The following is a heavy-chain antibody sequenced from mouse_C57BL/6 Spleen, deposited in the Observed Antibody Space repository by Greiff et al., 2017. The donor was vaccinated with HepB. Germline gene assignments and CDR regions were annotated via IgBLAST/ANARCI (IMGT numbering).Heavy chain of an antibody. CDR2: INYDGSST. D-gene: IGHD4-1*01. J-gene: IGHJ2*01. CDR3: ARDGWEKGYYFDY. CDR1: GFTFSDYY. V-gene: IGHV5-16*01. Sequence: EVQLVESEGGLVQPGSSMKLSCTASGFTFSDYYMAWVRQVPEKGLEWVANINYDGSSTYYLDSLKSRFIISRDNAKNILYLQMSSLKSEDTATYYCARDGWEKGYYFDYWGQGTTLTVSS.